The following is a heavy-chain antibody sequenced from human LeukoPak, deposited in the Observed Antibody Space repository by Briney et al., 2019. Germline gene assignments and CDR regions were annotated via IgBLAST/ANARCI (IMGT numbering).Heavy chain of an antibody. CDR2: ISSSSSYI. CDR3: ARAGLRHNPGFDP. CDR1: GFTFSSYS. J-gene: IGHJ5*02. Sequence: PGGSLRLSCAASGFTFSSYSMNWVRQAPGKGLEWVSSISSSSSYIYYADSVKGRFTISRDNAKNSLYLQMNSLRAEDTAVYYCARAGLRHNPGFDPWGQGTLVTVSS. V-gene: IGHV3-21*01. D-gene: IGHD1-1*01.